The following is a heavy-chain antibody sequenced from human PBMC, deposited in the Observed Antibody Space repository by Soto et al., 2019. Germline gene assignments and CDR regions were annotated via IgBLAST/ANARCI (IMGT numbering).Heavy chain of an antibody. D-gene: IGHD2-8*01. CDR1: GYTFTGYY. CDR3: ARRRGSNGWFDL. CDR2: INPNSGGT. V-gene: IGHV1-2*02. J-gene: IGHJ5*02. Sequence: ASVKVSCKASGYTFTGYYMHRLLQAPGQGLEWMGWINPNSGGTNYAQKFQGRVTMTRDTSISTAYMELSSLTSEDTAVYYCARRRGSNGWFDLWGQGTLVTVSS.